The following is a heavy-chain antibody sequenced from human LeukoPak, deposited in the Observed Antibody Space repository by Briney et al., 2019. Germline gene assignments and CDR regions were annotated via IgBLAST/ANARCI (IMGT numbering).Heavy chain of an antibody. CDR2: IFHTGDT. CDR3: ARQPLRGGFDF. J-gene: IGHJ4*02. Sequence: SETLSLTCTVSGVSITDYYWSWIRQPPGKGLEWIAYIFHTGDTRYNPFLQSRIILSLDTSKNQFSLKLRSVTAADTALYYCARQPLRGGFDFWGQGALVSVS. CDR1: GVSITDYY. V-gene: IGHV4-59*08.